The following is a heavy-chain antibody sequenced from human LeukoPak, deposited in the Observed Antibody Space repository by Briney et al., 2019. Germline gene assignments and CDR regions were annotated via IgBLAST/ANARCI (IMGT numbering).Heavy chain of an antibody. Sequence: GGSLRLSCAASGFTFSSYAMSWVRQAPGKGLEWVAVISDDGSNKYYADSVKGRFTISRDNSKNTLYLQMNSLRAEDTAVYYCARVDDLDAFDIWGQGTMVTVSS. CDR1: GFTFSSYA. D-gene: IGHD2-2*03. CDR3: ARVDDLDAFDI. J-gene: IGHJ3*02. CDR2: ISDDGSNK. V-gene: IGHV3-30*04.